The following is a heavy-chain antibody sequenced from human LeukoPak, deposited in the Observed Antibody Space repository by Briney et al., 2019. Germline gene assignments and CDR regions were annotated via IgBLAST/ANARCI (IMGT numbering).Heavy chain of an antibody. Sequence: PSETLSLTCTISGGSISSYYWSWIRHSPGKGLEWIGYIYYSGTTNYNPSLKSRVTISVDTSKNQSSLKLSSVTAADTAVYYCAREDPQTTVPEGLDVWGQGTTVTVSS. CDR1: GGSISSYY. D-gene: IGHD4-17*01. V-gene: IGHV4-59*01. CDR2: IYYSGTT. CDR3: AREDPQTTVPEGLDV. J-gene: IGHJ6*02.